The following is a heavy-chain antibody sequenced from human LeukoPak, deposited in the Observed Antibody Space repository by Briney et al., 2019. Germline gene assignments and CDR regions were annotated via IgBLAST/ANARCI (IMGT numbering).Heavy chain of an antibody. Sequence: SGGSLRLSCAASGFTFSSYGMHWVRQAPGKGLEWVAVISYDGSNKYYADSVKGRYTISRDNSKNTLYLQMNSLRAEDTAVYYCASGSDSSGWYDYFDYWGQGTLVTVSS. D-gene: IGHD6-19*01. CDR3: ASGSDSSGWYDYFDY. J-gene: IGHJ4*02. CDR1: GFTFSSYG. V-gene: IGHV3-30*03. CDR2: ISYDGSNK.